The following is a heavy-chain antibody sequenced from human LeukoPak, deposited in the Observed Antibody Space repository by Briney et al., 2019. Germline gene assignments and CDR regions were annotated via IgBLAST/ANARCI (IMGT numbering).Heavy chain of an antibody. CDR1: GFTFSSCA. J-gene: IGHJ4*02. D-gene: IGHD3-22*01. Sequence: GGSLRLSCAASGFTFSSCAMSWVRQAPGKGLEWVSAISGSGGGTYYADSVKGRFTISRDNSKKILYLQMNSLRVEDTALYYCAKERDSSGYFDYWGQGTLVTASS. CDR2: ISGSGGGT. V-gene: IGHV3-23*01. CDR3: AKERDSSGYFDY.